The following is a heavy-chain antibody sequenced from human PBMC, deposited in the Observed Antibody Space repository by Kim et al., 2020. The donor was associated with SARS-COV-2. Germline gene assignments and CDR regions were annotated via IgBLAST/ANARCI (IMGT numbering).Heavy chain of an antibody. CDR2: ISSSSSTI. Sequence: GGSLRLSCAASGFTFSSYSMNWVRQAPGKGLEWVSYISSSSSTIYYADSVKGRFTISRDNAKNSLYLQMNSLRAEDTAVYYCARDLTALYDILTGYYGGYFDYWGQGTLVTVSS. V-gene: IGHV3-48*04. CDR1: GFTFSSYS. J-gene: IGHJ4*02. CDR3: ARDLTALYDILTGYYGGYFDY. D-gene: IGHD3-9*01.